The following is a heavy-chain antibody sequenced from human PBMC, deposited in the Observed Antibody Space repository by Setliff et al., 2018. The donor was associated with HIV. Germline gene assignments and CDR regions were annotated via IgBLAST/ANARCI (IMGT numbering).Heavy chain of an antibody. CDR1: GGSFSGYY. CDR3: AREGLAVAGLNWFDP. D-gene: IGHD6-19*01. V-gene: IGHV4-34*01. J-gene: IGHJ5*02. Sequence: PSETLSLTCAVYGGSFSGYYWSWIRQPPGKGLEWIGEINHSGSTNYNPSLESRVTISVDTSKNQFSLKLSSVTAADTAVYYCAREGLAVAGLNWFDPWGQGTLVTVSS. CDR2: INHSGST.